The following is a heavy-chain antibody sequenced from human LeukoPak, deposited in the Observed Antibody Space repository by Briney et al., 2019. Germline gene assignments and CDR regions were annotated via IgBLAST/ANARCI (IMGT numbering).Heavy chain of an antibody. Sequence: PGGSLRLSCAASGFTVSSNYMSWVRHAPGKGLEWVSVIYSGGSTYYADSVKGRFTISRDNSKNTLYLQMNSLRAEDTAVYYCARSRIAVAGTGGTAYIDYWGQGTLVTVSS. CDR3: ARSRIAVAGTGGTAYIDY. CDR1: GFTVSSNY. J-gene: IGHJ4*02. D-gene: IGHD6-19*01. CDR2: IYSGGST. V-gene: IGHV3-53*01.